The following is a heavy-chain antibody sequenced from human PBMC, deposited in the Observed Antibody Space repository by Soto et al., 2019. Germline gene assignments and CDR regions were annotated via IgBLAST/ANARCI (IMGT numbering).Heavy chain of an antibody. CDR3: ARGRYCGGDCYSYGMDV. D-gene: IGHD2-21*01. CDR1: GGSISSGGYS. CDR2: IFHSGST. V-gene: IGHV4-30-2*01. Sequence: SETLSLTCTVSGGSISSGGYSWSWIRQPPGKGLEWIGYIFHSGSTYYNPSIKSRVTISVDMSKNQFSLKLTSVTAADTAVYYWARGRYCGGDCYSYGMDVWGQGTTVTVSS. J-gene: IGHJ6*02.